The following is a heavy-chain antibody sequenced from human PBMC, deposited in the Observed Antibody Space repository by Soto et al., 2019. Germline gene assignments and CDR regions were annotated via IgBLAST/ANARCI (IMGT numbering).Heavy chain of an antibody. CDR2: ISGSGDSI. CDR3: STGRQMGY. CDR1: GFTFSNYA. D-gene: IGHD7-27*01. J-gene: IGHJ4*02. V-gene: IGHV3-23*01. Sequence: EVQVLESGGDLVQPGGSLRLCCAASGFTFSNYAMTWVRQAPGEGLEWVSTISGSGDSIYYADSVKGRFTISRDNSKNTLYLQMNSLRADDWAVYYCSTGRQMGYWGQGTLVIVSS.